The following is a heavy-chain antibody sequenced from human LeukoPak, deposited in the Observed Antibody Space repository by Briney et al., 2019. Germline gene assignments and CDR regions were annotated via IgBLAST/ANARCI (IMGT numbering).Heavy chain of an antibody. CDR1: GYTFTGYY. Sequence: ASVKVPCKASGYTFTGYYMHWVRQAPGQGLEWMGWINPNSGNTGYAQKFQGRVTMTRNTSISTAYMELSSLRSEDTAVYYCARGYSSWSYYYGMDVWGQGTTVTVSS. J-gene: IGHJ6*02. V-gene: IGHV1-8*02. D-gene: IGHD6-13*01. CDR3: ARGYSSWSYYYGMDV. CDR2: INPNSGNT.